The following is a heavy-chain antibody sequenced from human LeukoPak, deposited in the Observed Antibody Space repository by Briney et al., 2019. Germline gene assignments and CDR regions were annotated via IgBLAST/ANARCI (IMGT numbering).Heavy chain of an antibody. Sequence: SGTLSLTCAVSGGSISSSNWWSWVRQPPGKGLEWIGEIYHSGSTNYNPSLKSRVTISVDTSKNQFSLKLSSVTAADTAVYYCARAIALTEYSSGWKQKKNNWFDPWGQGTLVTVSS. D-gene: IGHD6-19*01. CDR1: GGSISSSNW. J-gene: IGHJ5*02. CDR3: ARAIALTEYSSGWKQKKNNWFDP. CDR2: IYHSGST. V-gene: IGHV4-4*02.